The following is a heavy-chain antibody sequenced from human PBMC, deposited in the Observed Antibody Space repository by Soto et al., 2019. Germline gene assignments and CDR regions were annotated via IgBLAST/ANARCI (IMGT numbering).Heavy chain of an antibody. J-gene: IGHJ5*02. CDR1: GGSISSSSYY. CDR3: ARHVFCSSTSCYAIFWFDP. Sequence: LCGGSISSSSYYWGWIRQPPGKGLEWIGSIYYSGSTYYNPSLKSRVTISVDTSKNQFSLKLSSVTAADTAVYYCARHVFCSSTSCYAIFWFDPWGQGTLVTVSS. CDR2: IYYSGST. V-gene: IGHV4-39*01. D-gene: IGHD2-2*01.